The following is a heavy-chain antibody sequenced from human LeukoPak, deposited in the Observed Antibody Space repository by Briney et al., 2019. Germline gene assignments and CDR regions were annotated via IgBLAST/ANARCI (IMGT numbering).Heavy chain of an antibody. CDR1: GFTFSSYA. D-gene: IGHD6-6*01. J-gene: IGHJ5*02. V-gene: IGHV3-23*01. CDR2: ISDSGGTT. CDR3: AKGRHSSSTNWFDP. Sequence: GESLRLSCVASGFTFSSYAMSWVRQALGKGLEWVSTISDSGGTTYYADSVKGRFTISRDNSKNTLYLQMNSLRAEDTAVYYCAKGRHSSSTNWFDPWGQGTLVTVSS.